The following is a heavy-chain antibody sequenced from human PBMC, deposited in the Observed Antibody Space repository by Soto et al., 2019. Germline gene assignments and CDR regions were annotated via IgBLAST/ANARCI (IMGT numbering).Heavy chain of an antibody. D-gene: IGHD3-3*01. CDR2: IYYSGST. J-gene: IGHJ5*02. CDR1: GGSISSYY. CDR3: GRMGYDFWSGYQSPNWFDP. Sequence: SETLSLTCTVSGGSISSYYWSWIRQPPGKGLEWIGYIYYSGSTNYNPSLKSRVTISVDTSKNQFSLKLSSVTAADTAVYYCGRMGYDFWSGYQSPNWFDPWGQGTLVTVSS. V-gene: IGHV4-59*01.